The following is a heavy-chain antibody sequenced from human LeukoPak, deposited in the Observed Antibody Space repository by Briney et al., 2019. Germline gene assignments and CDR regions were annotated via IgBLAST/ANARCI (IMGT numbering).Heavy chain of an antibody. V-gene: IGHV4-4*02. CDR1: GSSISSSNR. CDR3: ARAWTSAGRFDF. J-gene: IGHJ4*02. CDR2: IYHSGST. D-gene: IGHD6-13*01. Sequence: SGTLSLTCAVSGSSISSSNRWSWVRQPPGKGLEWIGEIYHSGSTNYNPSLKSRVSISVDKSKNQFSLKLSSVTAADTAVYYCARAWTSAGRFDFWGQGTLVPVSS.